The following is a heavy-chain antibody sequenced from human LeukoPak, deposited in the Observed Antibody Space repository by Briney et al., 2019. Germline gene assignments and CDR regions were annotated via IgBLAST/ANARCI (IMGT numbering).Heavy chain of an antibody. CDR1: GFTFSSYS. V-gene: IGHV3-21*01. CDR2: ISSSSSYI. Sequence: GGSLRLSCAASGFTFSSYSMNWVRQAPGKGLEWVSSISSSSSYIYYADSVKGRFTISRDNAKNSLYLHMSSLRAEDTAIYYCARDRAFSTFDYWGRGTLVTVSS. CDR3: ARDRAFSTFDY. J-gene: IGHJ4*02. D-gene: IGHD2-2*01.